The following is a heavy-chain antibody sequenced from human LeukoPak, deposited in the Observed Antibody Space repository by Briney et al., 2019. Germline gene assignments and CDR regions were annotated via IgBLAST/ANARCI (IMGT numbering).Heavy chain of an antibody. CDR3: ARDSVMKY. CDR1: GFTFRSYN. CDR2: ISTTSNSI. Sequence: GGSLRLSCAASGFTFRSYNMNWVRQAPGKGLEWVSYISTTSNSIYYADSVKDRFIISRANAKNSLYLHMDSLRDEDTAVYYCARDSVMKYWGQGTLVTVSS. V-gene: IGHV3-48*02. J-gene: IGHJ4*02.